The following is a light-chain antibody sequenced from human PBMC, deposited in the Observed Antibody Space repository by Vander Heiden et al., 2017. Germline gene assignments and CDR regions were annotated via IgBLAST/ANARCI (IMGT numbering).Light chain of an antibody. CDR1: KSVRSSY. Sequence: EIVLTQSPGTLSLSPGDRATLPCRSSKSVRSSYLAWYQQKPGQSPRLLIYGASSRATGIPDRFSGSGSGTDFTLAISRLEPEDFAVYYCQQYGSSPMYSFGQGTKLEIK. CDR3: QQYGSSPMYS. CDR2: GAS. J-gene: IGKJ2*03. V-gene: IGKV3-20*01.